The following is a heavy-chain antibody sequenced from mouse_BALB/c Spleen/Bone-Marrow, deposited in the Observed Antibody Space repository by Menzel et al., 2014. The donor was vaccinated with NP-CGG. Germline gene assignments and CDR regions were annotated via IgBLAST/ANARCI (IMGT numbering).Heavy chain of an antibody. D-gene: IGHD1-1*01. CDR2: ISSGSSTV. V-gene: IGHV5-17*02. CDR3: ARSGSSSGYFDY. CDR1: GFTFSSFG. Sequence: EVKLEESGGGLVQPGGSRKLSCAASGFTFSSFGMHWVRQAPEKGLEWVAYISSGSSTVYYADKVMGRFTISRDNPKNTLFLQMTSLRSEDTAMYYCARSGSSSGYFDYWGQGTTLTVSP. J-gene: IGHJ2*01.